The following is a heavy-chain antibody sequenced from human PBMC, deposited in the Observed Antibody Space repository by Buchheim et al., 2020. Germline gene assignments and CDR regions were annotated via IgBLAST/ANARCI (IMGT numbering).Heavy chain of an antibody. CDR2: IYYSGST. J-gene: IGHJ6*02. D-gene: IGHD3-3*01. Sequence: QLQLQESGPGLVKPSETLSLTCTVSGASISSSSYYWGWIRQPPGKGLEWIGSIYYSGSTYYNPSLMSRVPISVDKSKNQFSLTVSSVTAADTAVYYCARDRDFWSGYPGVYGMDVWGQGTT. V-gene: IGHV4-39*07. CDR1: GASISSSSYY. CDR3: ARDRDFWSGYPGVYGMDV.